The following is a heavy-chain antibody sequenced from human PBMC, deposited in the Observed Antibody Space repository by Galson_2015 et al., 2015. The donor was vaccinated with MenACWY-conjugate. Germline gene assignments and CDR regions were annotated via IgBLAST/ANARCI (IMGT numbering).Heavy chain of an antibody. J-gene: IGHJ4*02. CDR1: GYSFTTFW. CDR3: TRLGFSASRGYSISDY. D-gene: IGHD3-10*01. CDR2: VDPSDSYT. Sequence: QSGAEVKKPGESLRISCRTSGYSFTTFWIAWVRQTPGKGLEWLGRVDPSDSYTDYNPSFQGHATVSADRSSTTAYLQWNNLKASDSAIYYCTRLGFSASRGYSISDYWGQGTLVTVSS. V-gene: IGHV5-10-1*01.